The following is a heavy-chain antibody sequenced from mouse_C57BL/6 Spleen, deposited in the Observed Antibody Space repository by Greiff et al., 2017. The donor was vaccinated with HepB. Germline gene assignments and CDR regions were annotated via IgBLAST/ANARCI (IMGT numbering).Heavy chain of an antibody. CDR1: GYSITSGYY. J-gene: IGHJ1*03. CDR2: ISYDGSN. V-gene: IGHV3-6*01. CDR3: AREGEGYFDV. Sequence: EVQLQQSGPGLVKPSQSLSLTCSVTGYSITSGYYWNWIRQFPGNKLEWMGYISYDGSNNYNPSLKNRTSITRDTSKNQFFLKLNSVTTEDTATYYCAREGEGYFDVWGTGTTVTVSS. D-gene: IGHD2-13*01.